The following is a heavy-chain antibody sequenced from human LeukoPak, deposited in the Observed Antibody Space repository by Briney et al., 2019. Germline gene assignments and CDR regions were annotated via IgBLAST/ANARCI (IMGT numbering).Heavy chain of an antibody. CDR3: ARPASYYYYYMDV. J-gene: IGHJ6*03. Sequence: ASVKVSCKASGYTFTGYYMHWVRQAPGQGLEWMGWINPIFGTANYAQKFQGRVTITADKSTSTAYMELSRLRSEDTAVYYCARPASYYYYYMDVWGKGTTVTVSS. CDR2: INPIFGTA. V-gene: IGHV1-69*06. D-gene: IGHD6-25*01. CDR1: GYTFTGYY.